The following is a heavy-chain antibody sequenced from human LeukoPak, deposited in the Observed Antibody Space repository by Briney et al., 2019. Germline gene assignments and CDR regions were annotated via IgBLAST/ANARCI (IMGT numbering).Heavy chain of an antibody. Sequence: ASVKVSCKASGGTFSSYAISWVRQAPGQGLEWMGRIIPILGIANYAQKFQGRVTITADKSTSTAYMELSSLRSEDTAVYYCATTYYGSGSPYYFDYWGQGTLVTVSS. CDR1: GGTFSSYA. V-gene: IGHV1-69*04. D-gene: IGHD3-10*01. J-gene: IGHJ4*02. CDR2: IIPILGIA. CDR3: ATTYYGSGSPYYFDY.